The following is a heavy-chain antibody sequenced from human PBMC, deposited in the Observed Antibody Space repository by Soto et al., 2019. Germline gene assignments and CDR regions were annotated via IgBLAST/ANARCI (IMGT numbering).Heavy chain of an antibody. J-gene: IGHJ5*02. CDR2: IYYSGST. V-gene: IGHV4-31*03. Sequence: LSLTCTVSAGSISSGGYYWSWFLQHPGKGLEWIGYIYYSGSTYYNPSLKSRVTISVDTSKNQFPLKLSSVTAADTAVYYCARARQGYGDYEGGNWFDPWGQGTLVTVSS. CDR1: AGSISSGGYY. CDR3: ARARQGYGDYEGGNWFDP. D-gene: IGHD4-17*01.